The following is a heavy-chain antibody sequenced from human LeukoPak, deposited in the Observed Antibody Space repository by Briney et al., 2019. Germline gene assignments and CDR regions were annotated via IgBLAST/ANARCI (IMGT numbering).Heavy chain of an antibody. J-gene: IGHJ3*02. V-gene: IGHV3-66*01. Sequence: GGSLRLSCAASGFTVSSNYMSWVRQAPGKGLEWVSVIYSGGSTNYADSVKGRFTISRDNSKNTLYLQMNSLRAEDTAVYYCARDSPLGATGAFDIWGQGTMVTVSS. CDR3: ARDSPLGATGAFDI. D-gene: IGHD1-26*01. CDR2: IYSGGST. CDR1: GFTVSSNY.